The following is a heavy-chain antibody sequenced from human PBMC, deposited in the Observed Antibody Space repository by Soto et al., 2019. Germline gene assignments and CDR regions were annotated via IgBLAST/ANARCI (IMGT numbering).Heavy chain of an antibody. CDR3: ARAKGIYYYGSGSYYFDY. CDR1: GGTFSSYA. D-gene: IGHD3-10*01. Sequence: SVKVSCKASGGTFSSYAISWVRQAPGQGLEWMGGIIPIFGTANYAQKFQGRVTITADKSTSTAYMELSSLRSEDTAVYYCARAKGIYYYGSGSYYFDYCGQGTMVTVYS. CDR2: IIPIFGTA. J-gene: IGHJ4*02. V-gene: IGHV1-69*06.